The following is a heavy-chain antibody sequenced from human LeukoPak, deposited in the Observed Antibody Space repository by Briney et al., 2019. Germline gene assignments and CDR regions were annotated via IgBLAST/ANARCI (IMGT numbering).Heavy chain of an antibody. CDR3: AKDVWAYCGGDCYSDY. CDR1: GFTFSSYS. Sequence: GGSLRLSCAASGFTFSSYSMNWVRQAPGKGLEWVSSISSSSSYIYYADSVKGRFTISRDNSKNTLYLQMNSLRAEDTAVYYCAKDVWAYCGGDCYSDYWGQGTLVTVSS. J-gene: IGHJ4*02. CDR2: ISSSSSYI. D-gene: IGHD2-21*02. V-gene: IGHV3-21*01.